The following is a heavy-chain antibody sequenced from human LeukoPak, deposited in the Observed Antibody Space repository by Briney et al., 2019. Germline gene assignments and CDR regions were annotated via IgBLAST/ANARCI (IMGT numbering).Heavy chain of an antibody. CDR1: GFTFSSYW. D-gene: IGHD1-26*01. J-gene: IGHJ4*02. Sequence: PGGSLRLSCAASGFTFSSYWMHWVRQAPGKGLVWVSRINSDGSSTSYADSVKGRFTISRDNAKNTLYLRMNSLRAEDTAVYYCARAGSYKDRPDYWGQGTLVTVSS. CDR3: ARAGSYKDRPDY. V-gene: IGHV3-74*01. CDR2: INSDGSST.